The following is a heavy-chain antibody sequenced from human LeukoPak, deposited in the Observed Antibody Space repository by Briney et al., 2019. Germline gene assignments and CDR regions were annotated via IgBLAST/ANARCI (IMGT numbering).Heavy chain of an antibody. D-gene: IGHD3-9*01. CDR2: IYSSGST. CDR1: GGSISSYC. CDR3: ARARLGYFGWLVFGY. Sequence: SETLSLTCTVSGGSISSYCWSWIRQPAGKGLEWIGRIYSSGSTSYNPSLKSRVTMSADTSKNQFSLKLRSVTAADTAVYYCARARLGYFGWLVFGYWGQGTLVTVSS. J-gene: IGHJ4*02. V-gene: IGHV4-4*07.